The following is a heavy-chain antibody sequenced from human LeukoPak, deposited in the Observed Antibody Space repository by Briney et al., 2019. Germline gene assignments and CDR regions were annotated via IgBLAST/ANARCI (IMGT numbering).Heavy chain of an antibody. V-gene: IGHV3-11*04. D-gene: IGHD3-22*01. Sequence: PGGSLRLSCAASGFTFSNYYMSWIRQAPGKGLVWVSYISSRSSNKYYADSVKGRFTISRDNAKNSLYLQMNSLRAEDTAVYYCARDRATYYYDSSGYPYLDYWGQGTLVTVSS. CDR2: ISSRSSNK. CDR3: ARDRATYYYDSSGYPYLDY. CDR1: GFTFSNYY. J-gene: IGHJ4*02.